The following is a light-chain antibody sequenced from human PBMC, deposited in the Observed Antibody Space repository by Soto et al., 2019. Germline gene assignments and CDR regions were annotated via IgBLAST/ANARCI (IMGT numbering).Light chain of an antibody. J-gene: IGKJ5*01. CDR3: MQALQSLT. CDR1: QSVSSGY. Sequence: EIVLTQSPATLSVSPGDRATLSCRASQSVSSGYLAWYQQKPGQAPRLLIYGASTRATGIPDRFSGSGSGTDFTLKISRVEAADVGVYYCMQALQSLTFGQGTLLEIK. CDR2: GAS. V-gene: IGKV3-20*01.